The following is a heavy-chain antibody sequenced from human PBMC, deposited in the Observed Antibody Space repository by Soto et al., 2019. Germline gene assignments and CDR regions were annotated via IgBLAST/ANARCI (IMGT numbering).Heavy chain of an antibody. CDR3: ARARRTGGSYSGYYFDY. CDR1: GFTFSSYG. D-gene: IGHD1-26*01. V-gene: IGHV3-33*01. J-gene: IGHJ4*02. CDR2: IWYDGSNK. Sequence: GGSLRLSCAASGFTFSSYGMHWVRQAPGKGLEWVAVIWYDGSNKYYADSVKGRFTISRDNSKNTLYLQMNSLRAEDTAVYYCARARRTGGSYSGYYFDYWGQGTLVTVSS.